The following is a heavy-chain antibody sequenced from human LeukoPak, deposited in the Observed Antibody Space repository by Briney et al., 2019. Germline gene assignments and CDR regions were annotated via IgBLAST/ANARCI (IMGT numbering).Heavy chain of an antibody. J-gene: IGHJ6*03. CDR1: GYTFTSYG. CDR2: ISAYNGDT. D-gene: IGHD2-2*01. CDR3: ARDNHCSSTSCYDYYYYMDV. V-gene: IGHV1-18*01. Sequence: ASVKVSCKASGYTFTSYGISWVRQAPGQGLEWMGWISAYNGDTNYAQKLQGRVTMTTDTSTSTAYMELRCLRSDDTAVYYCARDNHCSSTSCYDYYYYMDVWGKGTTVTVSS.